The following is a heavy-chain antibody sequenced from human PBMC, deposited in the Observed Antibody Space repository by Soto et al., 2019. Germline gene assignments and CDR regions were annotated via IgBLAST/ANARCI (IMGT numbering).Heavy chain of an antibody. Sequence: QITLRESGPTLVKPTQTLTLTCSFSGFSLNTPGVGVAWIRQPPGKALEWLALIYWDDEKRYSPTLRGRLTISKDTPRNLVVLTMNNVDPVDTATYYCAHRPAAYSGYDLAYWGQGSLVIVSS. CDR2: IYWDDEK. CDR3: AHRPAAYSGYDLAY. CDR1: GFSLNTPGVG. V-gene: IGHV2-5*02. J-gene: IGHJ4*01. D-gene: IGHD5-12*01.